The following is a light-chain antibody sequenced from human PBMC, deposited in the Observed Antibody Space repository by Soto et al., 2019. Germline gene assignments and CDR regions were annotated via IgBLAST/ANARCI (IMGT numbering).Light chain of an antibody. CDR3: QQRSNWPLT. CDR1: QSISTW. V-gene: IGKV1-5*01. J-gene: IGKJ4*01. Sequence: DIQMTQSPSTLSASVGDSVTVTCRASQSISTWLAWYQQKPGRAPKLLIYDSSSLESGVPSRFSGSGSGTDFTLTISGLQSEDFAVYYCQQRSNWPLTFGGGTKVDIK. CDR2: DSS.